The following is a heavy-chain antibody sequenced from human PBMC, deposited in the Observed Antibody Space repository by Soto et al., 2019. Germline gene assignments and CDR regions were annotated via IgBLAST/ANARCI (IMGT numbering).Heavy chain of an antibody. CDR3: ARAYDSSGYYYSEYYYYGMDV. Sequence: ASVKVSCKASGYTFTSYGISWVRQAPGQGLEWMGRISAYNGNTNYAQKLQGRVTMSTDTSTSTAYMELRSLRSDDTAVYYCARAYDSSGYYYSEYYYYGMDVWGQGTTVTVSS. CDR2: ISAYNGNT. J-gene: IGHJ6*02. D-gene: IGHD3-22*01. V-gene: IGHV1-18*01. CDR1: GYTFTSYG.